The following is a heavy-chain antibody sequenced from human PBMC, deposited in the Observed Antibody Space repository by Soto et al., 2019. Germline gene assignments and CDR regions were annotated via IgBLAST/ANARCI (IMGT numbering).Heavy chain of an antibody. CDR1: GGSISSYY. V-gene: IGHV4-59*01. J-gene: IGHJ6*02. CDR2: IYYSGST. D-gene: IGHD2-21*02. Sequence: KTSETLSLTCTVSGGSISSYYWSWIRQPPGKGLEWIGYIYYSGSTNYNPSLKSRVTISVDTSKNQFSLKLSSVTAADTAVYYCARVEAYCGGDCWNYYSGMDVWGQGTTVTVSS. CDR3: ARVEAYCGGDCWNYYSGMDV.